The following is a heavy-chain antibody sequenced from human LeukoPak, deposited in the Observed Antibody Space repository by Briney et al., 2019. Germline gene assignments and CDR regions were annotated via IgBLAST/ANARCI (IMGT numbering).Heavy chain of an antibody. Sequence: GGSLRLSCSASGFTFRNYAMNWVRQAPGKGLEWVSAISGNGDSTYYADSVKGRFTISRDNSKNTLYLQVNSLRAEDTALYYCAKVAAMYYFDYWGQGTLVTVSS. D-gene: IGHD2-8*01. CDR1: GFTFRNYA. CDR2: ISGNGDST. J-gene: IGHJ4*02. V-gene: IGHV3-23*01. CDR3: AKVAAMYYFDY.